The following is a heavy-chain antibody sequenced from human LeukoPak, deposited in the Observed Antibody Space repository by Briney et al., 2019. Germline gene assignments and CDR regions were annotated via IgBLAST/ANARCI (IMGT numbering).Heavy chain of an antibody. D-gene: IGHD1-26*01. V-gene: IGHV3-30*03. CDR2: ISYDGNNE. J-gene: IGHJ1*01. CDR3: AGQGAMTGRVDYFQH. Sequence: GGSLRLSCAASGFTFSSYGVHWVRQAPGKGLEWVAVISYDGNNEYYADSVEGRFTISRDNFKNTLYLQMNSLRAEDTAVYYCAGQGAMTGRVDYFQHWGQGTLVTVSS. CDR1: GFTFSSYG.